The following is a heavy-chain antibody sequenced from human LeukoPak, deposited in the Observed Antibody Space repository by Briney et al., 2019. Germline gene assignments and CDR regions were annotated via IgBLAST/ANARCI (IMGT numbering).Heavy chain of an antibody. Sequence: GKSLRLSCAASGFTFNNYGMHWVRQAPGKGLEWVAVISYDGRNIHYPDSVKGRFTISRDISTDTLWLQMDSLRTEDTAVYYCAKTGGATNFGPLDSWGQGTLVFVSS. CDR3: AKTGGATNFGPLDS. V-gene: IGHV3-30*18. CDR2: ISYDGRNI. CDR1: GFTFNNYG. J-gene: IGHJ4*02. D-gene: IGHD1-26*01.